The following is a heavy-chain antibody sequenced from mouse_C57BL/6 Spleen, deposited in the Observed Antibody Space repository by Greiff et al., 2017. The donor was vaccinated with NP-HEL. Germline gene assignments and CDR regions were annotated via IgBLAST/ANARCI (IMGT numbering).Heavy chain of an antibody. V-gene: IGHV5-4*03. D-gene: IGHD2-4*01. CDR1: GFTFSSYA. Sequence: DVKLVESGGGLVKPGGSLKLSCAASGFTFSSYAMSWVRQTPEKRLEWVATISDGGSYTYYPDNVKGRFTISRDNAKNNLYLQMSHLKSEDTAMYYCARGDYPGYFDVWGTGTTVTVSS. CDR2: ISDGGSYT. CDR3: ARGDYPGYFDV. J-gene: IGHJ1*03.